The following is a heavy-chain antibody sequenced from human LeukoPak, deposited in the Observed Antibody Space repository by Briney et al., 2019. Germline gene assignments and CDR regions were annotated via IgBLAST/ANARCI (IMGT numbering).Heavy chain of an antibody. CDR3: AAEPSDSSGDAFDI. Sequence: GRSLRLSCVASGFTFSNYEMHWVRQAPGKGLEFVSSISHNGGSTFYANSVRGRFTISRDNSKNTVYLQMGSLRLEDMAMYYCAAEPSDSSGDAFDIWGQGTLVTVSS. J-gene: IGHJ3*02. V-gene: IGHV3-64*01. D-gene: IGHD3-22*01. CDR2: ISHNGGST. CDR1: GFTFSNYE.